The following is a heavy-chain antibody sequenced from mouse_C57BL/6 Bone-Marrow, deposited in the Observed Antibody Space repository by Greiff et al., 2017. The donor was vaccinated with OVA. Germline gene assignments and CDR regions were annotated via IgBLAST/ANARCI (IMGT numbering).Heavy chain of an antibody. CDR3: TSDSGY. J-gene: IGHJ2*01. V-gene: IGHV6-3*01. CDR1: GFTFSNYW. CDR2: IRLKSDNYAT. Sequence: DVQLQESGGGLVQPGGSMKLSCVASGFTFSNYWMNWVRQSPEKGLEWVAQIRLKSDNYATHYAESVKGRFTISRDDSKSSVYLQMNNLRAEDTGIYYCTSDSGYWGQGTTLTVSS.